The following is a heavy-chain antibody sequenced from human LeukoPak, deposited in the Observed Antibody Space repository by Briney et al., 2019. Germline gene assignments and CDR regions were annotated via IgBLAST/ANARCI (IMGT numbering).Heavy chain of an antibody. J-gene: IGHJ4*02. D-gene: IGHD1-26*01. CDR1: GYSFTSYW. V-gene: IGHV5-51*01. Sequence: GESLKISCKGSGYSFTSYWIGWVRQMPGEGLEWMVIIYPGDSDTRYSPSFQGQVTISADKSNSPAYPPWSHLKASDTAMYYCARRSGSYSFDYWGQGTLVTVSS. CDR3: ARRSGSYSFDY. CDR2: IYPGDSDT.